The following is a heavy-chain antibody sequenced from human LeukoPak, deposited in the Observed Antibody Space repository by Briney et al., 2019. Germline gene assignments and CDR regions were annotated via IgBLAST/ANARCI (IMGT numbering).Heavy chain of an antibody. D-gene: IGHD3-22*01. CDR1: GYTFTGYY. CDR2: INPNSGGT. Sequence: ASVKVSFKASGYTFTGYYMHWVRQAPGQGLEWMGWINPNSGGTNYSQKFQGRITMTRDKSISTAYMELSRLRSDDTAVYSCARISSHDSSGYSLFPFDYWGQGTLVTVSS. V-gene: IGHV1-2*02. CDR3: ARISSHDSSGYSLFPFDY. J-gene: IGHJ4*02.